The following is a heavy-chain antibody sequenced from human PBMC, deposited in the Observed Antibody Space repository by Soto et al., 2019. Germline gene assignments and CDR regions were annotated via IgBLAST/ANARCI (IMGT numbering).Heavy chain of an antibody. V-gene: IGHV3-73*01. Sequence: PGGSLRLSCAASGFIFSDSAVRWVRQASGKGPEWVGRIRNKAKNYVTGYTASVEGRFTISRDDSKNTAYLQMNSLRAEDTAVYDCARRRIIRYGMDVRGQGTTVTVSS. CDR1: GFIFSDSA. CDR3: ARRRIIRYGMDV. CDR2: IRNKAKNYVT. J-gene: IGHJ6*02.